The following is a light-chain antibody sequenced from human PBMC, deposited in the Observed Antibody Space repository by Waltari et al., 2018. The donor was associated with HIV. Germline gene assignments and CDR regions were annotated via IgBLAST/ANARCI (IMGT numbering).Light chain of an antibody. Sequence: QSVLTQPPSASETPGQRFTISCSGSGSNIGSYSVTCYRHVPGTAPKLLIYTDHQRPSGVPDRFSGSTSGTSASLAISGLRSEDEADYYCVVWDDSLRGSLFGGGTKLTVL. CDR3: VVWDDSLRGSL. J-gene: IGLJ2*01. CDR2: TDH. V-gene: IGLV1-47*01. CDR1: GSNIGSYS.